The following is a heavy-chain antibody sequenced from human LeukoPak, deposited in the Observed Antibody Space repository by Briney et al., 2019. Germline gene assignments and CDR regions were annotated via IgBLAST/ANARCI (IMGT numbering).Heavy chain of an antibody. Sequence: GGSLRLSCAASGFTFSSYSMNWVRQAPGKGREWVSSISSSSSYIYYADSVKGRFTISRDNAKNSLYLQMNSLRAEDTAVYYCARLVSSGSYFDYWGQGTLVTVSS. CDR1: GFTFSSYS. V-gene: IGHV3-21*01. CDR2: ISSSSSYI. D-gene: IGHD1-26*01. J-gene: IGHJ4*02. CDR3: ARLVSSGSYFDY.